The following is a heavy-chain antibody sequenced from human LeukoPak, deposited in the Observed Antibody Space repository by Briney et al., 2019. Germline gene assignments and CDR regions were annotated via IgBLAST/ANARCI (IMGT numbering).Heavy chain of an antibody. J-gene: IGHJ5*02. CDR3: AGAGYSYGRWFDP. Sequence: GGSLRLSCAASGFTFSSYWMHWVRQAPGKGLVWVSRISSDGSSTSYADSVKGRFTISRDNAKNTLYLQMNSLRAEDTAVYYCAGAGYSYGRWFDPWGQGTLVTVSS. V-gene: IGHV3-74*01. D-gene: IGHD5-18*01. CDR1: GFTFSSYW. CDR2: ISSDGSST.